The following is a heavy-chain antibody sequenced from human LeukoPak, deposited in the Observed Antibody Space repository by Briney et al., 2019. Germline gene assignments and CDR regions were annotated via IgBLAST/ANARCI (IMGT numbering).Heavy chain of an antibody. V-gene: IGHV4-34*01. CDR3: ARARLGDDAFDI. D-gene: IGHD6-19*01. CDR2: INHSGST. CDR1: GVSFSGYY. Sequence: SETLSLTCAVYGVSFSGYYWSWLRQPPGKGLEWLGEINHSGSTNYNPSLKSRVTISVDTSKNHFSLKLSSVTAADPAVYYCARARLGDDAFDIWGQGTMVTVSS. J-gene: IGHJ3*02.